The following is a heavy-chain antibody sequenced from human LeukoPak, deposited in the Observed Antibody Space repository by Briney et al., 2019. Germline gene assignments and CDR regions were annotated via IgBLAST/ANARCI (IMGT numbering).Heavy chain of an antibody. CDR3: ARDRGKYDSWYYFDY. CDR2: ISSNGGST. CDR1: GFSFSNYA. Sequence: GGSLRLSCAASGFSFSNYAMHWVRQAPGKGLEYVAAISSNGGSTYYADSVKGRFTISRDNSKNTLYLQMNSLRAEDTAVYYCARDRGKYDSWYYFDYWGQGTLVTVSA. J-gene: IGHJ4*02. D-gene: IGHD3-22*01. V-gene: IGHV3-64*04.